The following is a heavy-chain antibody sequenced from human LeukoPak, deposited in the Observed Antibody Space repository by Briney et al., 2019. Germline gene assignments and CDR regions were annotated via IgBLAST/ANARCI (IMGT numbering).Heavy chain of an antibody. CDR2: INPNSGGT. J-gene: IGHJ4*02. CDR3: ARERRIVVVPAATPRFDY. CDR1: GYTFTGYY. V-gene: IGHV1-2*02. Sequence: ASVKVSCKASGYTFTGYYMHWVRQAPGQGLEWMGWINPNSGGTNYAQKFQGRVTMTRDTSISTAYMELSRLRSDDTAVYYCARERRIVVVPAATPRFDYWGQGTLVTATS. D-gene: IGHD2-2*01.